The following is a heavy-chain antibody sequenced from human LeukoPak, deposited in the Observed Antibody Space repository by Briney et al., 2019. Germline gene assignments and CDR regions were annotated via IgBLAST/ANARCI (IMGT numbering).Heavy chain of an antibody. J-gene: IGHJ4*02. V-gene: IGHV1-8*01. CDR1: GYTFTSYD. CDR3: ARGDRFLYYFDY. Sequence: ASVKVSCKASGYTFTSYDISWVRQATGHGLEWMGWMNPSSGNTGYAQKFQGRVTMTRNTSISTAYMELSSLRSEDTAVYYCARGDRFLYYFDYWGQGTLVTVSS. CDR2: MNPSSGNT. D-gene: IGHD3-10*01.